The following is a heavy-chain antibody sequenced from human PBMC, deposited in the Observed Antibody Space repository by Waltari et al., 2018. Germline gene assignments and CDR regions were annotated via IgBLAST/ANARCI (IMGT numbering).Heavy chain of an antibody. CDR3: ARGFWSGYYSRLDY. CDR1: GYTFPSSD. D-gene: IGHD3-3*01. CDR2: MNPNSCNT. Sequence: QVQLVQSGAEVKKPGASVRVSCKASGYTFPSSDINWVRTATGQGLEWVGWMNPNSCNTGYAQKFQGRVTITRNTSISTAYMELSSLRSEDTAVYYCARGFWSGYYSRLDYWGQGTLVTVSS. J-gene: IGHJ4*02. V-gene: IGHV1-8*03.